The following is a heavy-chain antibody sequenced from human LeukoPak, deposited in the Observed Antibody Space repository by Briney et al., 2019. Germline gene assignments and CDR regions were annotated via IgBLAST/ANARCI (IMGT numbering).Heavy chain of an antibody. Sequence: GASVKVSCKASGYSFTSYEITWVRQAPGQGLEWMGWISTYNGNTNYAQKLQGRVTMTTDTSTSTGYMELRNLRFDDTAVYYCARTRDGYNLWGQGTLVTVSS. CDR2: ISTYNGNT. J-gene: IGHJ4*02. CDR3: ARTRDGYNL. CDR1: GYSFTSYE. V-gene: IGHV1-18*01. D-gene: IGHD5-24*01.